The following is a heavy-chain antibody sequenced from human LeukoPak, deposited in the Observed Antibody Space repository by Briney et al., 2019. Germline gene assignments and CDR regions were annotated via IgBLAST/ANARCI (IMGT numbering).Heavy chain of an antibody. V-gene: IGHV3-23*01. Sequence: GGPLRLXCAASGFTFSSYAMSWVRQAPGKGLEWVSAISGSGGSTYYADSVKGRFTISRDNSKNTLYLQMNSLRAEDTAVYYCPKSGYSSIDAFDIWGQGTMVTVSS. CDR2: ISGSGGST. J-gene: IGHJ3*02. CDR1: GFTFSSYA. CDR3: PKSGYSSIDAFDI. D-gene: IGHD6-13*01.